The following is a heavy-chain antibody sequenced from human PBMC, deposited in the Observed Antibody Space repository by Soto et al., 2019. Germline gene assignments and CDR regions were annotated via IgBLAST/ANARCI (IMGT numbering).Heavy chain of an antibody. CDR1: GYTFTTSA. J-gene: IGHJ4*02. Sequence: QVQVVQSGAEAQQPGASVKVSCKTSGYTFTTSAMHWVRQAPGQRLEWMGYINAGNGKTRYSQKFQGRVTITRDTSASTVNMAVTSLKSEDTAVYYCAGASCSGDCYTADYLGQATLVTVSS. CDR2: INAGNGKT. D-gene: IGHD2-21*02. V-gene: IGHV1-3*01. CDR3: AGASCSGDCYTADY.